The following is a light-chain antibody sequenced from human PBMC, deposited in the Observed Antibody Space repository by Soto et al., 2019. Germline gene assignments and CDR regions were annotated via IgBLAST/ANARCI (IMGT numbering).Light chain of an antibody. J-gene: IGKJ2*01. CDR3: QQHSSYSYT. Sequence: DIQMTQSPSTLSASVGDRVTIACRASQSISSCLAWYQQKPGKAPNLLIYKASNLASRFPSRFTGGGSGTDFTITINRLQPDDSATYFCQQHSSYSYTFGQGTKLEIK. V-gene: IGKV1-5*03. CDR1: QSISSC. CDR2: KAS.